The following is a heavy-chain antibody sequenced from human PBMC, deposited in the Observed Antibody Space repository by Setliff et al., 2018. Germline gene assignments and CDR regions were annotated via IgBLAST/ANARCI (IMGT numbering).Heavy chain of an antibody. D-gene: IGHD5-18*01. CDR3: TFARDGYDVFDI. CDR1: GFTFSGSA. J-gene: IGHJ3*02. Sequence: PGGSLRLSCAASGFTFSGSAMHWVRQASGKGLEWVGRIRRKGDSYATAYAASVKGRFTISRDDSKNTAYLQMNSLKTEDTAVYYCTFARDGYDVFDIWGQGTMVTVSS. V-gene: IGHV3-73*01. CDR2: IRRKGDSYAT.